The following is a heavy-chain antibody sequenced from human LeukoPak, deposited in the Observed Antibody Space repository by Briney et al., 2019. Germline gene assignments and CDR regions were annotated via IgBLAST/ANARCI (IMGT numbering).Heavy chain of an antibody. CDR1: GFTFSKYW. D-gene: IGHD5-12*01. CDR3: ATETWVAPSPDS. V-gene: IGHV3-74*01. CDR2: INTDGTVT. Sequence: GGSLRLSCAAFGFTFSKYWMLWVRQAPGKGLESVSRINTDGTVTTYADSVKGRFTVSRDNADNTMFLQMNSVRDEDTAVYYRATETWVAPSPDSWGQGTPVTVSS. J-gene: IGHJ4*03.